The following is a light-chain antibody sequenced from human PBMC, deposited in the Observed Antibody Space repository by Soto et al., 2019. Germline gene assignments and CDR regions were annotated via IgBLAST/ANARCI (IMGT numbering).Light chain of an antibody. V-gene: IGKV1-5*01. CDR1: QSISSW. CDR2: DAS. Sequence: DIQMTQSPSTLSASVGDRVTITCRASQSISSWLAWYQQKPGKAPKLLIYDASSLESGVPSRFSGSGSGTEFTLTISSLQPDDFANYYCQQYNSNQWTFGQGTKVEIK. CDR3: QQYNSNQWT. J-gene: IGKJ1*01.